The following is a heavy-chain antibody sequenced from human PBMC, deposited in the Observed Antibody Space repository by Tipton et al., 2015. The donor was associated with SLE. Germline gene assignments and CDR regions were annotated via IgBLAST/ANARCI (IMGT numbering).Heavy chain of an antibody. D-gene: IGHD6-13*01. CDR3: ARVPSLLAAAGD. V-gene: IGHV4-30-2*01. CDR2: IYHSGST. J-gene: IGHJ4*02. Sequence: TLSLTCAVSGGSISSGGYSWSWIRQPPGKGLEWIGYIYHSGSTYYNPSLKSRVTISVDRSKNQFSLKLSSVTAADTAVYYCARVPSLLAAAGDWGQGTLVTVSS. CDR1: GGSISSGGYS.